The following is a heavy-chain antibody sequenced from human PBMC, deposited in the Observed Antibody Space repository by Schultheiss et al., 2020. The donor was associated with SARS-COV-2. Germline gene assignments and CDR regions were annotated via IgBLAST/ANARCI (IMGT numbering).Heavy chain of an antibody. CDR1: GGTFSSYA. CDR2: IIPIFGTA. CDR3: ARDMAGDGYILPDAFDI. V-gene: IGHV1-69*13. Sequence: SVKVSCKASGGTFSSYAISWVRQAPGQGLEWMGGIIPIFGTANYAQKFQGRVTITADESTSTAYMELSSLRSEDTAVYYCARDMAGDGYILPDAFDIWGQGTMVTVSS. D-gene: IGHD5-24*01. J-gene: IGHJ3*02.